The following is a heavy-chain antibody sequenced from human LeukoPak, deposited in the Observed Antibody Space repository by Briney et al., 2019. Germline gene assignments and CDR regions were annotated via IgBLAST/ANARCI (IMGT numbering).Heavy chain of an antibody. V-gene: IGHV3-30*14. D-gene: IGHD3-10*01. J-gene: IGHJ4*02. CDR1: GFTFSSYA. Sequence: PGRSLRLSCAASGFTFSSYAMHWVRQAPGKGLEGVAAISYDGSNKYYADSVKGRFTISRDNSKNTLYLQMNSLRAEETAVYYCARDFSILRRKIWFGEPQYYFDYWGQGTLVTVSS. CDR3: ARDFSILRRKIWFGEPQYYFDY. CDR2: ISYDGSNK.